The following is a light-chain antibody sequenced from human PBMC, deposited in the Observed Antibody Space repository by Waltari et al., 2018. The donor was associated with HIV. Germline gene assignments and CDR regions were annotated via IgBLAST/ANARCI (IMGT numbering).Light chain of an antibody. CDR1: SSNIEPNL. CDR3: CSYAGTYTYV. J-gene: IGLJ1*01. CDR2: WND. Sequence: QSVLTQPPSASGTPGQRVTISCSGSSSNIEPNLVSWYQQLPEAAPKLLIYWNDKRPSGVPDRFSGSKSGTSASLAISGLRSEDEADYYCCSYAGTYTYVFGTGTKVTVL. V-gene: IGLV1-47*01.